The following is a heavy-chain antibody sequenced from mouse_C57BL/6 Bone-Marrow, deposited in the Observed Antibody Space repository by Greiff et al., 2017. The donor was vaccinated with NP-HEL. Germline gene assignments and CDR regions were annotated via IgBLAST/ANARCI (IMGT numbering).Heavy chain of an antibody. Sequence: EVMLVESGGDLVKPGGSLKLSCAASGFTFSSYGMSWVRQTPDKRLEWVATISSGGSYTYYPDSVKGRFTISRDNAKNTLYLQMSSLKSEDTAMYYCARRGVYYGYEAPYYYAMDYWGQGTSVTVSS. CDR1: GFTFSSYG. CDR3: ARRGVYYGYEAPYYYAMDY. V-gene: IGHV5-6*02. J-gene: IGHJ4*01. CDR2: ISSGGSYT. D-gene: IGHD2-2*01.